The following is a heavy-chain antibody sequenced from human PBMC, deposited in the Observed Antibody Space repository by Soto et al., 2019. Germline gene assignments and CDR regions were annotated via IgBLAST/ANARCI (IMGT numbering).Heavy chain of an antibody. CDR2: IKQDGSEK. CDR1: GFTFSSYW. D-gene: IGHD2-2*01. V-gene: IGHV3-7*03. CDR3: AKDIVVVPAVASDAFDS. J-gene: IGHJ3*02. Sequence: GGSLRLSCAASGFTFSSYWMSWVRQAPGKGLEWVANIKQDGSEKYYVDSVKGRFTISRDNAKNSLYLQMNSLRAEDTAVYYCAKDIVVVPAVASDAFDSWGQGTMVTVSS.